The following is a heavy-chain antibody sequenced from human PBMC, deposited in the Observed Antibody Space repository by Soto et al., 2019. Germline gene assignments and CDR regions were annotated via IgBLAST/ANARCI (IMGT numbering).Heavy chain of an antibody. CDR3: AKVGDVTYYDLWCGYSPSGGFGPWFDP. V-gene: IGHV3-23*01. D-gene: IGHD3-3*01. J-gene: IGHJ5*02. CDR1: GFTFSSYA. CDR2: ISGSGGST. Sequence: PGGSLRLSCAASGFTFSSYAMSWVRQAPGKGLEWVSAISGSGGSTYYADSVKGRFTISRDNSKNTLYLQMNSLRAEDTAVYYCAKVGDVTYYDLWCGYSPSGGFGPWFDPWGQGTLVTVSS.